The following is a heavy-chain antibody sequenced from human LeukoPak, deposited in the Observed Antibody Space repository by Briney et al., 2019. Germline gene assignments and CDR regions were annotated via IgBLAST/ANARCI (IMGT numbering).Heavy chain of an antibody. CDR2: ISWNSGSI. D-gene: IGHD3-22*01. J-gene: IGHJ4*02. Sequence: PGRSLRLSCAASGFTFDDYAMHWVRQAPGKGLEWVSGISWNSGSIGYADSMKGRFTISRDNAKNSLYLQMNSLRVEDTALYYCAKDMYSGFDSSGYYDYWGQEALVTVSS. CDR1: GFTFDDYA. V-gene: IGHV3-9*01. CDR3: AKDMYSGFDSSGYYDY.